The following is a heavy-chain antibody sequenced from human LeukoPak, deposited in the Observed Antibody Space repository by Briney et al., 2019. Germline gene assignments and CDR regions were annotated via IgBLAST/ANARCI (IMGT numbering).Heavy chain of an antibody. CDR1: GFTFSTFA. J-gene: IGHJ6*04. CDR3: ARDFEGTQGDWSGYRGRLMDV. V-gene: IGHV3-23*01. CDR2: VFPSGGEI. D-gene: IGHD3-3*01. Sequence: PGGSLRLSCAASGFTFSTFAMIWVRQPPGKGLEWVSSVFPSGGEIHYADSVRGRFTISRDNSKSTLSLQMNSLRAEDTALYYCARDFEGTQGDWSGYRGRLMDVWGKGTTVTVSS.